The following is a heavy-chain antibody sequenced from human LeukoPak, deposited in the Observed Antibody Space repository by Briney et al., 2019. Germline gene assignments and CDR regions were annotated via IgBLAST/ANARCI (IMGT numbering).Heavy chain of an antibody. J-gene: IGHJ2*01. CDR3: ARDNHYDSSGYYDWYFDL. V-gene: IGHV4-59*06. Sequence: PSETLSLTCTVSGASITSYYWSWIRQHPGKGLEWIGYIYYSGSTYYNPSLKSRVTISVDTSKNQFSLKLSSVTAADTAVYYCARDNHYDSSGYYDWYFDLWGRGTLVTVSS. D-gene: IGHD3-22*01. CDR2: IYYSGST. CDR1: GASITSYY.